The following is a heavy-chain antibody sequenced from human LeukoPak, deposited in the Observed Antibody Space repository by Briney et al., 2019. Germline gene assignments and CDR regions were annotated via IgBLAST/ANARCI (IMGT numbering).Heavy chain of an antibody. D-gene: IGHD4-23*01. CDR1: GGFIDVSF. J-gene: IGHJ4*02. Sequence: SSETLSLTCSVSGGFIDVSFWTWIRQPPGKGLEWIGYISDGGGTSYNPSLKSRVTISVDTSRNQFSLKLISVTAADTAVYYCARDLLNEGNHLDYWGQGILVTVSS. V-gene: IGHV4-59*01. CDR2: ISDGGGT. CDR3: ARDLLNEGNHLDY.